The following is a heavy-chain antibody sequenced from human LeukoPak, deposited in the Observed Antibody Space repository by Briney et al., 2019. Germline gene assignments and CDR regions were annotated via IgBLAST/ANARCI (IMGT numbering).Heavy chain of an antibody. CDR1: GYSIGSGYY. V-gene: IGHV4-38-2*01. CDR2: IYHSGST. Sequence: SETLSLTCAVSGYSIGSGYYWGWIRQPPGKGLEWIGSIYHSGSTYYNPSLKSRVTISVDTSKNQFSLKLSSVTAADTAVYYCARLRNYYDSSGDDYWGQGTLVTVSS. D-gene: IGHD3-22*01. CDR3: ARLRNYYDSSGDDY. J-gene: IGHJ4*02.